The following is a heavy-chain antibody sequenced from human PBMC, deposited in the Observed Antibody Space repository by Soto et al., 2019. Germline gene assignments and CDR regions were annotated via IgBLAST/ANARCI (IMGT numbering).Heavy chain of an antibody. CDR2: IYHSGST. V-gene: IGHV4-30-2*01. CDR3: ARGSPVATDY. J-gene: IGHJ4*02. Sequence: SETMSLTSAVSGGSMSSGGYSWSWIRQPPGKGLEWIGYIYHSGSTYYNPSLKSRVTISVDRSKNQFSLKLSSVTAADTAVYYCARGSPVATDYWGQGTLVTVSS. D-gene: IGHD2-21*02. CDR1: GGSMSSGGYS.